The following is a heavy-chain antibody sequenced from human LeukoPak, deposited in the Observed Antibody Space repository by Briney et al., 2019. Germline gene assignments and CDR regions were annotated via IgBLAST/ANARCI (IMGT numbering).Heavy chain of an antibody. V-gene: IGHV3-20*04. CDR3: ARLDSSRWYYFDF. Sequence: GGSLRLSCAASGFTFDDYGMSWVRQAPGKGLEWISGIKWNGDSTGYADSVKGRFTISRDNAENFLHLQMNSLRAEDTALYYCARLDSSRWYYFDFWGQGTLVTVSS. CDR2: IKWNGDST. CDR1: GFTFDDYG. D-gene: IGHD6-13*01. J-gene: IGHJ4*02.